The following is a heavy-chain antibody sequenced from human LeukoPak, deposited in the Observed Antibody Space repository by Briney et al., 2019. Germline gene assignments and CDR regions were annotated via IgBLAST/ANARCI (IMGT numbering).Heavy chain of an antibody. D-gene: IGHD3-10*01. J-gene: IGHJ6*02. V-gene: IGHV4-4*02. Sequence: SETLSLTCAVSGGSISSSNWWSWVRQPPGKGLGWIGEIYHSGSTNYNPSLKSRVTISVDKSKNQSSLKLSSVTAADTAVYYCARSGSYYYYGMDVWGQGTTVTVSS. CDR3: ARSGSYYYYGMDV. CDR2: IYHSGST. CDR1: GGSISSSNW.